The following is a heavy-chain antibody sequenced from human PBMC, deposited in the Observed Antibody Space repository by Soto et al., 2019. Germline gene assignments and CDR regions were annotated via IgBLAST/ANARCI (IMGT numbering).Heavy chain of an antibody. CDR2: TSSSGGST. D-gene: IGHD3-10*01. V-gene: IGHV3-23*01. CDR1: GFTFSSYA. Sequence: EVQLFESGGGLVQPGGSLRLSCAASGFTFSSYAMSWVRQAPGKGLEWVSTTSSSGGSTYYADSVKGRFTISRDNSKNTFYMPMNSLRAEDMAVYYCEKDGGYGSGSYYSDDWGQGTLVTVSS. J-gene: IGHJ4*02. CDR3: EKDGGYGSGSYYSDD.